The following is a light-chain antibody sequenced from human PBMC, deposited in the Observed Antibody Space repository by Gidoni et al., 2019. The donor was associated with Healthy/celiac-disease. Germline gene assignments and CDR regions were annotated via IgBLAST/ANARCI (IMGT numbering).Light chain of an antibody. CDR1: QSISSY. CDR2: AVS. J-gene: IGKJ2*02. V-gene: IGKV1-39*01. Sequence: DIQMTQSPSSLSVSVGDRVTITCRASQSISSYINWDQQKPGKAPELLIYAVSSLQRGIPPRFSGSGSGTDFTLTISSLQPEDFATDYYQQSYSTPPMCTFXQXTKVEIK. CDR3: QQSYSTPPMCT.